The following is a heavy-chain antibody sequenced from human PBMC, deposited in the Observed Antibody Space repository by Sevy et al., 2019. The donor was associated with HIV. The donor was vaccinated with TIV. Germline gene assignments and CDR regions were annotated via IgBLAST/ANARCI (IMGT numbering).Heavy chain of an antibody. CDR3: ARGRRDYYDSSGYYLDY. V-gene: IGHV4-30-4*08. CDR1: GGSVSSGSYY. J-gene: IGHJ4*02. Sequence: SETLSLTCTVSGGSVSSGSYYWSWIRQPPGKGLEWIGYIYYSGSTYYNPSLKSRVTISVDTSKNQFSLKLSSVTAADTAVYYCARGRRDYYDSSGYYLDYWGQGTLVTVSS. D-gene: IGHD3-22*01. CDR2: IYYSGST.